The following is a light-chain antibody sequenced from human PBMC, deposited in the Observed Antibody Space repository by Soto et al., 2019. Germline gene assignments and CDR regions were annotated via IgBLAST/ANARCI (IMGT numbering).Light chain of an antibody. CDR3: QQYGSSPT. CDR1: QSVRSSY. V-gene: IGKV3-20*01. J-gene: IGKJ1*01. Sequence: EIVLTQSPGTLSLSPGERATLSCRASQSVRSSYLAWYQQKPGQSPRLLIYDASNRATGIPDRFSGSGSGTDFTLAISRLEPEDFALYYCQQYGSSPTFGQGTKVEIK. CDR2: DAS.